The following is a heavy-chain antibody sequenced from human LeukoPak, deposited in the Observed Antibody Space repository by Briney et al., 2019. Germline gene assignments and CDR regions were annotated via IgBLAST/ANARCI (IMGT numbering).Heavy chain of an antibody. CDR3: ARPYSSSSLGAFDI. D-gene: IGHD6-6*01. CDR2: VNHSGST. CDR1: GGSFSGYY. J-gene: IGHJ3*02. V-gene: IGHV4-34*01. Sequence: SETLSLTCAVYGGSFSGYYWSWIRQPPGKGLEWIGEVNHSGSTNYNPSLKSRVTISVDTSKNQFSLKLSSVTAADTAVYYCARPYSSSSLGAFDIWGQGTMVTVSS.